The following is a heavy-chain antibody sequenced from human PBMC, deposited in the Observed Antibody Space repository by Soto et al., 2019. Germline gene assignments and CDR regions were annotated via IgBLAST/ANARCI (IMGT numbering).Heavy chain of an antibody. V-gene: IGHV4-34*01. D-gene: IGHD3-16*01. CDR1: GGSFSGYY. J-gene: IGHJ6*02. CDR3: ARVRFLVITFGGVPYYYYGMDV. Sequence: PSETLSLTCAVYGGSFSGYYWSWIRQPPGKGLEWIGEISHSGSTNYNPSLKSRVTISVDTSKNQFSLKLSSVTAADTAVYYCARVRFLVITFGGVPYYYYGMDVWGQGTTVTVSS. CDR2: ISHSGST.